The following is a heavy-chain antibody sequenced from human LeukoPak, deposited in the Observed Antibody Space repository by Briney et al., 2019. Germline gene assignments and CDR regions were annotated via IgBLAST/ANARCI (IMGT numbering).Heavy chain of an antibody. V-gene: IGHV3-48*04. J-gene: IGHJ6*04. Sequence: GGSLRLSCVASGFTFSGYWMTWVRQAPGKGLEWISYISRSDSTIYYADSVKGRFTISRDNAKNSLYLQMNSLRAEDTAVYYCAELGITMIGGVWGKGTTVTISS. CDR2: ISRSDSTI. CDR3: AELGITMIGGV. CDR1: GFTFSGYW. D-gene: IGHD3-10*02.